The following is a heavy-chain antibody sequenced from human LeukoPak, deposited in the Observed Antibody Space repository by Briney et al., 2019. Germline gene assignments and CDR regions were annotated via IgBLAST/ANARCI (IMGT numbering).Heavy chain of an antibody. J-gene: IGHJ4*02. CDR2: ILWSGGST. V-gene: IGHV3-20*04. CDR3: ARDDYGSGSWNDY. Sequence: GGSLRLSCAASGFTFSSYWMSWVRQAPGKGLEWVSGILWSGGSTGYADSVKGRFTISRDNAKNSLYLQMNSLRAEDTALYYCARDDYGSGSWNDYWGQGTLVTVSS. D-gene: IGHD3-10*01. CDR1: GFTFSSYW.